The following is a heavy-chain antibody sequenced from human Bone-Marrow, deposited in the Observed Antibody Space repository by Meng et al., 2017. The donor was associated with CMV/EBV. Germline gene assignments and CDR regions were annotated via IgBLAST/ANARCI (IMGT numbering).Heavy chain of an antibody. J-gene: IGHJ4*02. D-gene: IGHD5-18*01. CDR3: ARGHYGYFVS. Sequence: LTCTVSGGSSSSSSYYWGWIRQPPGKGLEWIGSIYYSGSTYYNPSLKSRVTISVDTSKNQFSLKLSSVTAADTAVYYCARGHYGYFVSWGQGTLVTVSS. CDR1: GGSSSSSSYY. CDR2: IYYSGST. V-gene: IGHV4-39*07.